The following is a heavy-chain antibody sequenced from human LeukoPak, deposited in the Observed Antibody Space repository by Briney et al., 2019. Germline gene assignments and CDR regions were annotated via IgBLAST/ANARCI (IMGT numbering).Heavy chain of an antibody. CDR3: ARRITAMDDYWYFDL. J-gene: IGHJ2*01. Sequence: SETLFLTCSVSGGSISSYYWSWIRQPPGKGLEWIGYIFYSGSTGYNPSLKSRVTMSVDTSQNQLSLKLRSVNAADTAVYFCARRITAMDDYWYFDLWGRGTLVTVSS. CDR1: GGSISSYY. D-gene: IGHD5-18*01. CDR2: IFYSGST. V-gene: IGHV4-59*08.